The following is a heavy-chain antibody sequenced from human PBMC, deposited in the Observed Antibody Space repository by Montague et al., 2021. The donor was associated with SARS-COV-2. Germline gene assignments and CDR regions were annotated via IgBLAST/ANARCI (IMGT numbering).Heavy chain of an antibody. CDR1: GGSISSGNYY. J-gene: IGHJ3*02. D-gene: IGHD5-12*01. CDR2: IYDSGGT. CDR3: ARRGRKLLPVATTIGGFDI. Sequence: SETLSLTCTVSGGSISSGNYYWDWIRQPPGKGLEWIGSIYDSGGTYYNPSLKSRVTISVDTSKNHFSLKLSSVTAADTAVYYCARRGRKLLPVATTIGGFDIWGQGTMVTVSS. V-gene: IGHV4-39*02.